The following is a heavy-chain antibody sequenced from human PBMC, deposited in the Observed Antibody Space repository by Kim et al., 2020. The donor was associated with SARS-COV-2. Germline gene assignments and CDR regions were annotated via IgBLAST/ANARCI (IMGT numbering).Heavy chain of an antibody. CDR1: GFSFNSYA. V-gene: IGHV3-23*01. D-gene: IGHD3-22*01. CDR3: AKVRGATNYDSMDY. CDR2: ISAGGGNI. Sequence: GGSLRLSCAASGFSFNSYAMSWVRQAPGKGLEWVSLISAGGGNIYYADSVKGRFTISRDISKNTLYLQMNSLRAEDTAVYYCAKVRGATNYDSMDYWGQG. J-gene: IGHJ4*02.